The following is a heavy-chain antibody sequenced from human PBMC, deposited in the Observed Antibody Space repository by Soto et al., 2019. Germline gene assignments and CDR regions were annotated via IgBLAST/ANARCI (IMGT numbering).Heavy chain of an antibody. D-gene: IGHD3-10*01. J-gene: IGHJ4*01. Sequence: QVQLQESGPGLVKPSQTLSLTCTVSGDSISSAGYFWSWTRQHPGKGLEWIGYIYYSGTTDYNPSLKSRVTISVDTSKNQFSLKLNSVTAADTAVYYCAREPFGEFFDNWGQGTLVTVSS. V-gene: IGHV4-31*03. CDR1: GDSISSAGYF. CDR2: IYYSGTT. CDR3: AREPFGEFFDN.